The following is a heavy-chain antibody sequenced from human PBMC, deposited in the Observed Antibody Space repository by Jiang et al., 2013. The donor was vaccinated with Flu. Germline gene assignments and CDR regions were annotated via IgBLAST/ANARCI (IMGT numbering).Heavy chain of an antibody. Sequence: SGSGLVKPSETLSLTCSVSGASFSSEYWTWIRQPPGKGLEWIGFIFSSGTTTYNPSLKSRVTISVDTSKNQFSLKLRSVTAADTAIYYCARDPWFGEISPYGMDVWGQGTTVTVSS. CDR3: ARDPWFGEISPYGMDV. CDR1: GASFSSEY. V-gene: IGHV4-59*01. CDR2: IFSSGTT. D-gene: IGHD3-10*01. J-gene: IGHJ6*02.